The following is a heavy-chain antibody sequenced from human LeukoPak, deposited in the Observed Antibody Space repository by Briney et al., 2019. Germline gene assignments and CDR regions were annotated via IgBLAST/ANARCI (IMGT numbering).Heavy chain of an antibody. CDR3: ARGSSGYGSAYYYYYGMDV. Sequence: ASVKVSCKASGGTFSSYAISWVRQAPGQGLEWMGGIIPIFGTANYAQKFQGRVTITTDESTSTAYMELSSLRSEDTAVYYCARGSSGYGSAYYYYYGMDVWGQETTVTVSS. CDR1: GGTFSSYA. V-gene: IGHV1-69*05. J-gene: IGHJ6*02. D-gene: IGHD6-19*01. CDR2: IIPIFGTA.